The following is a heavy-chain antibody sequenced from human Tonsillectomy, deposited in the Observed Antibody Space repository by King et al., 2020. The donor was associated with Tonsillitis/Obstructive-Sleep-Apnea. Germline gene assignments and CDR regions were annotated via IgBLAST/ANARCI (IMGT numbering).Heavy chain of an antibody. Sequence: VQLVESGGGLVQPGRSLRLSCAASGFTFDDYDMHWVRQPPGKGLEWVSGISWNSGNIGYADSVKGRFTISRDNAKNSLYLQMNSLRTEDTALYYCAKDIIPVAGSDAFDIWGRGTMVTVSS. J-gene: IGHJ3*02. CDR3: AKDIIPVAGSDAFDI. V-gene: IGHV3-9*01. CDR1: GFTFDDYD. CDR2: ISWNSGNI. D-gene: IGHD6-19*01.